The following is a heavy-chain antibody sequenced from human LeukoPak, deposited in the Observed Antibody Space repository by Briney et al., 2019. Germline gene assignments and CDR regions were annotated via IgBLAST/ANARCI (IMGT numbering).Heavy chain of an antibody. CDR3: ARGPLGSFVFDY. J-gene: IGHJ4*02. V-gene: IGHV1-3*01. Sequence: ASVKVSCKASGYTFTSYAMHWVRQAPGQRLEWMGWINAGNGNTKYSQKFRGRVTITRDTSASTAYMELSSLRSEDTAVYYCARGPLGSFVFDYWGQGTLVTVSS. D-gene: IGHD3-10*01. CDR2: INAGNGNT. CDR1: GYTFTSYA.